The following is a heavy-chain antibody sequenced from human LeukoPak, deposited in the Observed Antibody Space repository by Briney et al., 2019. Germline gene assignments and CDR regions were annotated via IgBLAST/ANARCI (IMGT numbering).Heavy chain of an antibody. CDR3: AKRLGDPRAFDY. Sequence: GGSLRLSCAASGFTFSNYAMSWVRQAPGKGLEWVSCISGTSGTINYAAPVKGRFTISRDNSKNTLYLQMNSLRVDDMAVYYCAKRLGDPRAFDYWGQGTLVTVSS. CDR2: ISGTSGTI. CDR1: GFTFSNYA. D-gene: IGHD2-21*02. J-gene: IGHJ4*02. V-gene: IGHV3-23*01.